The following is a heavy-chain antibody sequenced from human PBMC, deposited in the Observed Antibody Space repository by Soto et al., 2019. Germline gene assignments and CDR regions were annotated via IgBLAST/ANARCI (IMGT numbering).Heavy chain of an antibody. CDR2: IYSGGST. D-gene: IGHD6-19*01. V-gene: IGHV3-66*01. Sequence: GGSLRLSCAASGFTVSSNYMSWVRQAPGKGLEWVSVIYSGGSTYYADSVKGRFTISRDNSKNTLYLQMNSLRAEDTAVYYCARDPPALAVAGYYFDYWGQGTLVTVSS. J-gene: IGHJ4*02. CDR1: GFTVSSNY. CDR3: ARDPPALAVAGYYFDY.